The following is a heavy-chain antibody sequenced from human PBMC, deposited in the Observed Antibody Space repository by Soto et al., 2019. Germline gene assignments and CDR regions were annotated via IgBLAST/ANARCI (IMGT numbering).Heavy chain of an antibody. CDR2: IWYDGSNK. D-gene: IGHD6-13*01. CDR3: ARWGIAAGDY. Sequence: QVQLVESGGGVVRPGRSLRLSCAASGFTFSSYGVHWVRQAPGKGLEWVAVIWYDGSNKYYADSVKGRFTISRDNSKNTLYLQMNSLRAEYTAVYYCARWGIAAGDYWGQGTLVTVSS. J-gene: IGHJ4*02. V-gene: IGHV3-33*01. CDR1: GFTFSSYG.